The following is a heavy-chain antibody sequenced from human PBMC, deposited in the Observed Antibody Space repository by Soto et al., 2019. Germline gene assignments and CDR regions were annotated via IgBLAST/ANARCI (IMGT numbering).Heavy chain of an antibody. CDR1: GFTFSSYA. J-gene: IGHJ5*02. D-gene: IGHD3-22*01. CDR3: ARGLPYYYDTSGYYSWFDP. Sequence: GGSRRRSCAASGFTFSSYAMHWVRQAPGKGLGWVAVISYDGSNKYYADSVKGRFTISRDNSKNTMYLQMNSLRAEDTAVYYCARGLPYYYDTSGYYSWFDPWGQGTLVTFSS. CDR2: ISYDGSNK. V-gene: IGHV3-30-3*01.